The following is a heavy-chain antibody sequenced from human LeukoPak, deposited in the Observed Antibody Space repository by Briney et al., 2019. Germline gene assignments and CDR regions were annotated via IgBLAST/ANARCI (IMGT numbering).Heavy chain of an antibody. V-gene: IGHV1-2*02. D-gene: IGHD2-8*01. CDR1: GYTLTGYY. Sequence: ASVKVSCKASGYTLTGYYMHWVRQAPGQGLEWMGWINPNSGGTNYAQKFQGRVTMTRDTSISTAYMELSRLRSDDTAVYYCARDWEWYAGWFDPWGQGTLVTVSS. J-gene: IGHJ5*02. CDR3: ARDWEWYAGWFDP. CDR2: INPNSGGT.